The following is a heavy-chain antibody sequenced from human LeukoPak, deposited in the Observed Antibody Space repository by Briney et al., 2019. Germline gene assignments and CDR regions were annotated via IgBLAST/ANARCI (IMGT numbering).Heavy chain of an antibody. D-gene: IGHD2-2*01. Sequence: ASVKVSCKASGYTFTSYGITWVRQAPGQGLEWMGWISAYSGNTMYAQKVQGRVTLTTDASTSTAYMDLRSLRSDDTAVYYCARGSRDCSSPSCYAGIHYWGQGTLVTVSS. CDR1: GYTFTSYG. V-gene: IGHV1-18*01. CDR3: ARGSRDCSSPSCYAGIHY. CDR2: ISAYSGNT. J-gene: IGHJ4*02.